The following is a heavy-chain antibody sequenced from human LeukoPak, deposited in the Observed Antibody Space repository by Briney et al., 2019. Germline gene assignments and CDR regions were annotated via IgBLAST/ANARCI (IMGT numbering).Heavy chain of an antibody. Sequence: GGSLRLSCAASGFTVGSNHMSWVRQAPGKGLEWVSVIYSGGSTSYTDSVKGRFTISRDNAKNSLYLQMNSLRAEDTALYYCARDRGEGFDYWGQGTLVTVSS. CDR3: ARDRGEGFDY. CDR2: IYSGGST. D-gene: IGHD2-21*01. V-gene: IGHV3-53*01. J-gene: IGHJ4*02. CDR1: GFTVGSNH.